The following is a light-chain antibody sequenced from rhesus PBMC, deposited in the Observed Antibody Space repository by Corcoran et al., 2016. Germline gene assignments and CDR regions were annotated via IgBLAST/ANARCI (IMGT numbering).Light chain of an antibody. CDR1: QGISNW. Sequence: DIQMTQSPSSLSASVGARVTITCQASQGISNWLAWYPQKPGTAPKLLINAASSLQSGVPSRFCGSGSGTEFTLTISSLQPEDFATYYRQQPDSNPLTFGGVSKVEIK. V-gene: IGKV1-18*01. CDR3: QQPDSNPLT. J-gene: IGKJ4*01. CDR2: AAS.